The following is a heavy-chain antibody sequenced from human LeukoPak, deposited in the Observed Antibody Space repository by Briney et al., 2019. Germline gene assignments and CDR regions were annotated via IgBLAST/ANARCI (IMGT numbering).Heavy chain of an antibody. CDR2: ISIGDGRT. CDR1: GYTFNNFG. J-gene: IGHJ4*02. D-gene: IGHD2-15*01. V-gene: IGHV1-18*01. CDR3: SRSYYSSSWYYFDH. Sequence: ASVKVSCKTSGYTFNNFGITWVRQAPGQGLEWMGWISIGDGRTHYGRKFQDRVSMTREMSSNTAFLELSSLRSDDTAFYFCSRSYYSSSWYYFDHWGQGTLVTVPS.